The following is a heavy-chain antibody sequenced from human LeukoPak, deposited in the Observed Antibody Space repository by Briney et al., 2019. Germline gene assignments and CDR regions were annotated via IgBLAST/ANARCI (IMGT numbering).Heavy chain of an antibody. CDR2: ISSSGSTI. V-gene: IGHV3-11*04. CDR1: GFTFSDYY. D-gene: IGHD3-16*02. CDR3: ARATFGGVIVTTYYFDY. Sequence: AGGSLRLSCAASGFTFSDYYMSWIRQAPGKGLEWVSYISSSGSTIYYADSVKGRFAIYRDNAKNSLYLQMNSLRAEDTAVYYCARATFGGVIVTTYYFDYWGQGTLVTVSS. J-gene: IGHJ4*02.